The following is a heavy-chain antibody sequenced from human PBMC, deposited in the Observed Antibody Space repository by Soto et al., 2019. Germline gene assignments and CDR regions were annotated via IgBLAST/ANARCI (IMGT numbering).Heavy chain of an antibody. Sequence: SETLSLTCTVSGGSISSSSYYWGWIRQPPGKGLEWIGSIYYSGSTYYNPSLKSRVTISVDTYKNQFSLKLSSVTAAGTAVYYCASLLKSSIAARPYYYYGMDVWGQGTTVTVSS. CDR2: IYYSGST. CDR1: GGSISSSSYY. CDR3: ASLLKSSIAARPYYYYGMDV. J-gene: IGHJ6*02. V-gene: IGHV4-39*01. D-gene: IGHD6-6*01.